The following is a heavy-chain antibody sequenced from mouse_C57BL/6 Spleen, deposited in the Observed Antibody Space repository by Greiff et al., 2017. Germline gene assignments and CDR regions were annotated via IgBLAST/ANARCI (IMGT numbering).Heavy chain of an antibody. J-gene: IGHJ2*01. CDR1: GYTFTDYE. Sequence: QVQLKESGAELVRPGASVTLSCKASGYTFTDYEMHWVKQTPVHGLEWIGAIAPETGGTAYNQKFKGKAILTADKSSSTAYMELRSLTSEDSAVYYCTRSDYWGQGTALTVSS. V-gene: IGHV1-15*01. CDR3: TRSDY. CDR2: IAPETGGT.